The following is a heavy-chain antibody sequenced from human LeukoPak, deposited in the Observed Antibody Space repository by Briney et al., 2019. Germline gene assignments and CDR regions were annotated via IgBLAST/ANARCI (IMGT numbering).Heavy chain of an antibody. D-gene: IGHD3-10*01. CDR3: ARDRQYYYGSGVFDY. J-gene: IGHJ4*02. CDR2: ISYDGSNK. Sequence: GRSLRLSCAASGFTFSSYAMHWVRQAPGKGLEWVAVISYDGSNKYYADSVKGRFTISRDNSKNTLYLQMNSLRAEDTAVYYCARDRQYYYGSGVFDYWAREPWSPSPQ. V-gene: IGHV3-30-3*01. CDR1: GFTFSSYA.